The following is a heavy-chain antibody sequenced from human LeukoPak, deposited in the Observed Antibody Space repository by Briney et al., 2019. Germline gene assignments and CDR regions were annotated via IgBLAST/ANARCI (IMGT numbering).Heavy chain of an antibody. CDR1: GFTFSSYG. CDR2: IWYDGSNK. Sequence: GGSLRLSCAASGFTFSSYGMHWVRQAPGKGLEWVAVIWYDGSNKYYAGPVKGRFTISRDNSKNTLYLQMNSLRAEDTAVYYCAKDRLTMVRGVLDYWGQGTLVTVSS. V-gene: IGHV3-33*06. J-gene: IGHJ4*02. CDR3: AKDRLTMVRGVLDY. D-gene: IGHD3-10*01.